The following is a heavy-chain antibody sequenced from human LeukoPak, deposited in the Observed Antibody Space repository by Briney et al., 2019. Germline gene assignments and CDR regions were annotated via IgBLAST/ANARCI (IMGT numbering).Heavy chain of an antibody. CDR1: GFTFSSYW. CDR3: ASSPPYSSGWRPFDY. Sequence: GGSLRLSCAASGFTFSSYWMSWVRQAPGKGLEWVANIKQDGSEKYYVDSVKGRSTISRDNAKNSLYLQMNSLRAEDTAVYYCASSPPYSSGWRPFDYWGQGTLVTVSS. CDR2: IKQDGSEK. J-gene: IGHJ4*02. D-gene: IGHD6-19*01. V-gene: IGHV3-7*01.